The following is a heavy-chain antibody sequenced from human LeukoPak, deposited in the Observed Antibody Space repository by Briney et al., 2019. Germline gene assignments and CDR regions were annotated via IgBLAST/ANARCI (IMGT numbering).Heavy chain of an antibody. V-gene: IGHV3-21*04. Sequence: GGSLRLSCAASGLTLSSYSMNWVGQAPGKGVEWGSYISSSSSYIYYADSVKGRFTISRDKAKNSLYLQMNSLRTEDTALYYCAKGGGSLDYWGQGTLVTVSS. J-gene: IGHJ4*02. CDR1: GLTLSSYS. D-gene: IGHD2-15*01. CDR3: AKGGGSLDY. CDR2: ISSSSSYI.